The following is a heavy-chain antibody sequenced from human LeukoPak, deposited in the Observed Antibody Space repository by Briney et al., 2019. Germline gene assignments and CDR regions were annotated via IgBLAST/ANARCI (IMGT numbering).Heavy chain of an antibody. V-gene: IGHV4-34*01. J-gene: IGHJ4*02. Sequence: PSETLSLTCAVCGGSFSGYYWSWIRQPPGKGLEWIGEINHSGSTNYNPSLKSRVTISVDTSKNQFSLKLSSVTAADTAVYYCRRLDCSSTSCYAPLDYWGQGTLVTVSS. CDR3: RRLDCSSTSCYAPLDY. CDR1: GGSFSGYY. CDR2: INHSGST. D-gene: IGHD2-2*01.